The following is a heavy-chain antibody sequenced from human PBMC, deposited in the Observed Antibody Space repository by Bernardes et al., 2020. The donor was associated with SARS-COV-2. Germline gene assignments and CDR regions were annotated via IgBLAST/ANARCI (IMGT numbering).Heavy chain of an antibody. V-gene: IGHV4-39*01. D-gene: IGHD6-19*01. CDR2: IYYSGST. CDR1: GGSISSSSYY. CDR3: ARRVRIAVAGPPRNRAYFDY. Sequence: SETLSLTCTVSGGSISSSSYYWGWIRQPPGKGLEWIGSIYYSGSTYYNPSLKSRVTISVDTSKNQFSLKLSSVTAADTAVYYCARRVRIAVAGPPRNRAYFDYWGQGTLVTVSS. J-gene: IGHJ4*02.